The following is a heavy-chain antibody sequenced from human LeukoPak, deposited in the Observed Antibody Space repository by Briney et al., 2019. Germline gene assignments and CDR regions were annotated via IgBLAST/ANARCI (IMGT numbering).Heavy chain of an antibody. D-gene: IGHD2-2*01. CDR3: ARLDCSSTSCYDYYYYGMDV. J-gene: IGHJ6*02. CDR1: GGSISSSSYY. CDR2: IYYRGST. Sequence: SETLSLTCTVSGGSISSSSYYWGWIRQPPGKGLEWIGSIYYRGSTYYNPSLKSRVTISVDTSKNQFSLKLSSVTAADTAVYYCARLDCSSTSCYDYYYYGMDVWGQGTTVTVSS. V-gene: IGHV4-39*01.